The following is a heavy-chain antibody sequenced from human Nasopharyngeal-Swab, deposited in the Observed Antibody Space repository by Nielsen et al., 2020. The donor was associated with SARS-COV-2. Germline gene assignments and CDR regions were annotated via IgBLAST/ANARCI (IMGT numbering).Heavy chain of an antibody. CDR3: AKDSVSVGGGEFEN. V-gene: IGHV3-23*01. Sequence: GESLKLSCFASGFPFRTYAMSLVRQAPWKGLEWFSGISGSGDGTNYSDSVSGRFTISRDNSKNTLYLQIDSLRAEDTAVYYCAKDSVSVGGGEFENWGQGTLVTVSS. CDR2: ISGSGDGT. D-gene: IGHD2-15*01. CDR1: GFPFRTYA. J-gene: IGHJ4*02.